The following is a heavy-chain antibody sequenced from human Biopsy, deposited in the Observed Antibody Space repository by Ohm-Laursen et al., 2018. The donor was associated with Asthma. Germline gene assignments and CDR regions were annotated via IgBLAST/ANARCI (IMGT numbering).Heavy chain of an antibody. J-gene: IGHJ6*02. V-gene: IGHV4-34*01. CDR2: SDHRGNT. Sequence: GTLSLTCRMYGLSSSAYYWTWIRQTPGKGLEWIGESDHRGNTNTNATLKSRVTISKAKSANEFSLKMKSVAAADTAIYYCARGPEWSGLDIWGQGTTVTVSS. D-gene: IGHD3-3*01. CDR3: ARGPEWSGLDI. CDR1: GLSSSAYY.